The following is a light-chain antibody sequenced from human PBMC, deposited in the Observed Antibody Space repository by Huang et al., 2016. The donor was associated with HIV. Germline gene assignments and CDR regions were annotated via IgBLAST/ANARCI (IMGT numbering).Light chain of an antibody. J-gene: IGKJ3*01. V-gene: IGKV3-11*01. Sequence: EIVLTQSPATLSLSPGERATLSCRASQSVSTYLAWYQHKPGHAPRLVIYDESTRATGIPARFSGSGSGTDFTLTISSLEPEDFAVYYCQQRSNWFTFGPGTKVDFK. CDR3: QQRSNWFT. CDR2: DES. CDR1: QSVSTY.